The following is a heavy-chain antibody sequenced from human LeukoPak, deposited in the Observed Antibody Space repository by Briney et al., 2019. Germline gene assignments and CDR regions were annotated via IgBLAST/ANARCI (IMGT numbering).Heavy chain of an antibody. V-gene: IGHV4-39*01. J-gene: IGHJ4*02. D-gene: IGHD1-26*01. CDR3: ARFKGGTGFDY. CDR2: ISSSGTA. CDR1: GGSISTATFD. Sequence: SETLSLTCAVSGGSISTATFDWGWIRQAPGRDLEWIATISSSGTAYYNPSLMSRVTISVDTSMNQFSLELTSVTAADTGLFYCARFKGGTGFDYRGQGILVIVSS.